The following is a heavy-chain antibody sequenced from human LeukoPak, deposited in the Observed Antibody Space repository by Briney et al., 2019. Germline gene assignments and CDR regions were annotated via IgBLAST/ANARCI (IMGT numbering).Heavy chain of an antibody. V-gene: IGHV4-39*07. CDR1: GGSISSSSYY. J-gene: IGHJ3*02. CDR3: ARVPPLLWFGDVYTKQDAFDI. CDR2: IYYSGSA. D-gene: IGHD3-10*01. Sequence: PSETLSLTCTVSGGSISSSSYYWGWIRQPPGKGLEWIGSIYYSGSAYYNPSLKSRVTISVGTSKNQFSLKLSSVTAADTAVYYCARVPPLLWFGDVYTKQDAFDIWGQGTMVTVSS.